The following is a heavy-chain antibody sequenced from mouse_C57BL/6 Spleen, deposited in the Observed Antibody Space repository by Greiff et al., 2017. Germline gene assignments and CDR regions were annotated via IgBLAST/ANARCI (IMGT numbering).Heavy chain of an antibody. Sequence: EVQLQQSGAELVRPGASVKLSCTASGFNIKDYYMHWVKQRPEQGLEWIGRIDPEDGDTEYAPKFQGKATMTADTSSNTAYLQLSSLTSEDTAVYYCTRTTVVATGAMDYWGQGTSVTVSS. V-gene: IGHV14-1*01. CDR1: GFNIKDYY. D-gene: IGHD1-1*01. CDR2: IDPEDGDT. CDR3: TRTTVVATGAMDY. J-gene: IGHJ4*01.